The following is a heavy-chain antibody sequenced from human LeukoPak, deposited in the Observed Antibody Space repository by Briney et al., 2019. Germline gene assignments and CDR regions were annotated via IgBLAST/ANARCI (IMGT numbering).Heavy chain of an antibody. V-gene: IGHV3-43D*03. D-gene: IGHD3-3*01. Sequence: PGRSLRLSCAASGFTFDDYAMHWVRQAPGKGLEWVSLISWDGGSTYYADSVKGRFTISRDNSKNSLYLQMNSLRAEDTALYYCAKDAWSGYHGDYYMDVWGKGTTVTVSS. CDR1: GFTFDDYA. J-gene: IGHJ6*03. CDR2: ISWDGGST. CDR3: AKDAWSGYHGDYYMDV.